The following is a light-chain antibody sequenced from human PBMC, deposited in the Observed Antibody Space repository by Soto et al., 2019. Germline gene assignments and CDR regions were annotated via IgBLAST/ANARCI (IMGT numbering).Light chain of an antibody. J-gene: IGKJ1*01. CDR2: DAS. Sequence: IVLTQSPATLSLSPGERATLSCRASQSVSTYLAWYQQKPGQAPRPLIYDASNRATGIPDRFSGSGSGTDFTLTISRLEPEDFAVYYCQHYGSSPWAFGQGTKVDIK. V-gene: IGKV3-20*01. CDR1: QSVSTY. CDR3: QHYGSSPWA.